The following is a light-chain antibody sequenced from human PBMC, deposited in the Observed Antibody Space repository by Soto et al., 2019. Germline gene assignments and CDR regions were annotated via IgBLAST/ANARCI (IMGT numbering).Light chain of an antibody. V-gene: IGKV1-33*01. CDR2: DAS. CDR1: QEISNY. Sequence: DIQMTQSPSSLSASVVDRVTITCPASQEISNYLNWYQQKPGKAPKLLIYDASNLETGVPSRFSGSGSETAFTLTISSLQPEDIATYSCQHYDTLPLTFGGGTKVEIK. J-gene: IGKJ4*02. CDR3: QHYDTLPLT.